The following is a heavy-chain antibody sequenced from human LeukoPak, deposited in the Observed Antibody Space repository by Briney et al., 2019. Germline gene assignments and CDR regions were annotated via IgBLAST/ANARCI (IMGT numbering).Heavy chain of an antibody. J-gene: IGHJ3*02. CDR2: ISYIGST. D-gene: IGHD4-17*01. V-gene: IGHV4-59*11. CDR3: ARDLVTVTKGFDI. Sequence: SETLSLTCAVSDDSFSSHYWTWTRQPPGKGLEWIGYISYIGSTNYNPSLKSRVTISIDTSKNQFSLKLRSVTAADTAVYYCARDLVTVTKGFDIWGQGTVVSVSS. CDR1: DDSFSSHY.